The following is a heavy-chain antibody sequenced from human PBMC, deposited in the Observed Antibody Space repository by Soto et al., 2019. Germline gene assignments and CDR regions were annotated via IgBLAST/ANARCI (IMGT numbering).Heavy chain of an antibody. CDR3: ARLMAGTTSY. Sequence: EVQLLESGGGLVQPGGSLRLSCAASGFTFSAFGMTWVRQAPGKGLEWVSSIGSSGTTTYYADSVKGRFTVSGDNSKNRLFLQTSSLRVEDAAVYYCARLMAGTTSYWGQGTLVTVSS. V-gene: IGHV3-23*01. CDR2: IGSSGTTT. D-gene: IGHD1-7*01. CDR1: GFTFSAFG. J-gene: IGHJ4*02.